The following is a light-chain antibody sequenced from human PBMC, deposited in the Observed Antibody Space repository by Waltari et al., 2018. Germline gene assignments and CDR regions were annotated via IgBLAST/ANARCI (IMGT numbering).Light chain of an antibody. J-gene: IGKJ5*01. CDR1: QSISSN. Sequence: EIVLTQSPATLSLSPGETATLSCRASQSISSNLAWYQQKPGQAPRLLIYGPSARATDLPARFTDSRSGTEFTLTISIVQSEDFAVYYCQQFNYWPPSITFGQGTRVEIK. CDR2: GPS. V-gene: IGKV3-15*01. CDR3: QQFNYWPPSIT.